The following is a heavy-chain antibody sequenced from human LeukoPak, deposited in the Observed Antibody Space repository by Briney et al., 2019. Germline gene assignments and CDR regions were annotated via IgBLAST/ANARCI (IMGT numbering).Heavy chain of an antibody. CDR1: GGSFSGYY. D-gene: IGHD1-1*01. CDR2: INHSGST. V-gene: IGHV4-34*01. CDR3: ATSVGTTGTT. Sequence: SETLSLTCAVYGGSFSGYYWSWIRQPPGKGLEWIGEINHSGSTNYNPSLKSRVTISVDTSKNQFSLKLSSVTAADTAVYYCATSVGTTGTTWGQGTLVIVSS. J-gene: IGHJ4*02.